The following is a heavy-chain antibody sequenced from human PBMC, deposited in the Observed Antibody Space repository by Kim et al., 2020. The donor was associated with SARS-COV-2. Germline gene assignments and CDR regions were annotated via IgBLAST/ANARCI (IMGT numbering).Heavy chain of an antibody. D-gene: IGHD6-6*01. V-gene: IGHV4-39*01. CDR3: ARFEYSISSYFDY. Sequence: SETLSLTCTVSGGSISSSSYYWGWIRQPPGKGLEWIGSIYYSGSTHYNPSLKSRVTITVDTSKNQFSLNLRSVTAADTAVYYCARFEYSISSYFDYWGQGTLVTVSS. J-gene: IGHJ4*02. CDR1: GGSISSSSYY. CDR2: IYYSGST.